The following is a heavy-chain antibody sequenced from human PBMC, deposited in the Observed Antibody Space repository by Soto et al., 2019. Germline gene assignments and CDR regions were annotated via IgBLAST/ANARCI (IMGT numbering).Heavy chain of an antibody. Sequence: ASVKVSCKASGYTFTSYGISWVRQAPGQGLEWMGWISAYNGNTNYAQKLQGRVTMTTDTSTSTAYMELRGLRSDDTAVYYCARDYPYDFWSGYYPSDVYGMDVWGQGTTVTVSS. CDR3: ARDYPYDFWSGYYPSDVYGMDV. J-gene: IGHJ6*02. CDR1: GYTFTSYG. V-gene: IGHV1-18*01. CDR2: ISAYNGNT. D-gene: IGHD3-3*01.